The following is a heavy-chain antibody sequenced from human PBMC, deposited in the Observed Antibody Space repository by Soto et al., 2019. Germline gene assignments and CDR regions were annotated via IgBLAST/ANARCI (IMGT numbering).Heavy chain of an antibody. CDR3: ARARGSGSYRYYYYMDV. V-gene: IGHV3-66*01. D-gene: IGHD3-10*01. Sequence: GGSLRLSCAASGFTVSSNYMSWVRQAPGKGLEWVSVIYSGGSTYYADSVKGRFTISRDNSKNTLYLQMNSLRAEDTAVYYCARARGSGSYRYYYYMDVWGKGTTVTVSS. J-gene: IGHJ6*03. CDR2: IYSGGST. CDR1: GFTVSSNY.